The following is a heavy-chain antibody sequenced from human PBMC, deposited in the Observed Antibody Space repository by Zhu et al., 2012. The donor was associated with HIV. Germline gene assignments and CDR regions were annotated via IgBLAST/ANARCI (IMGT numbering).Heavy chain of an antibody. CDR2: IYRSGST. J-gene: IGHJ4*02. V-gene: IGHV4-38-2*01. CDR3: ASQVTGARGVVDY. Sequence: QVQLEESGPGLVKPSETLSLTCGVSGYSISSGYYWGWIRQPPGKGLEWIGTIYRSGSTYYNPSLKSRVIISVDTSKNHFSLKLNSVTAADTALYYCASQVTGARGVVDYWGQGTLVTVSA. CDR1: GYSISSGYY. D-gene: IGHD3-10*01.